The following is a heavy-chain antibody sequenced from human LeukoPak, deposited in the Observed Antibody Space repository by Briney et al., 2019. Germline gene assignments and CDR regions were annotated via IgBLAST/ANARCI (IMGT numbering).Heavy chain of an antibody. Sequence: SETLSLTCSVSDDSLTMYYWTWIRQPPGKGLEWIGYVDHTGSTNYNPPPTSRDTISVDTPNNQCSLKLSSVTAADTAVYYCARDVGATPGYFDYWGQGTLVTVSS. J-gene: IGHJ4*02. D-gene: IGHD1-26*01. CDR2: VDHTGST. V-gene: IGHV4-59*01. CDR1: DDSLTMYY. CDR3: ARDVGATPGYFDY.